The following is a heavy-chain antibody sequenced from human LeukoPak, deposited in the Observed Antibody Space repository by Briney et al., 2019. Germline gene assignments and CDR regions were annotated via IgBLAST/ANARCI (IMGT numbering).Heavy chain of an antibody. CDR3: AREMGVVPTAIPTVDS. J-gene: IGHJ4*02. CDR2: IEPKSGGT. D-gene: IGHD2-2*02. CDR1: GYTFTGHF. V-gene: IGHV1-2*02. Sequence: ASVKVSCTASGYTFTGHFMHWVRQALGQGLEWMGWIEPKSGGTHYGHKFQGRVTMTRDTSMSTAYMELSRLKADDTAVYYCAREMGVVPTAIPTVDSWGQGTLVTVSS.